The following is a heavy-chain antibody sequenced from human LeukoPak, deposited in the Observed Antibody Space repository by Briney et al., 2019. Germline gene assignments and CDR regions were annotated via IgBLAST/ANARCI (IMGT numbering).Heavy chain of an antibody. V-gene: IGHV3-23*01. J-gene: IGHJ4*02. Sequence: GGSLRLSCTASGFTFNTYAMSWASQGPGKGLQWVSAISASGGGTYYADPVKGRFTISRDNSKNALYLQMNNLRAEDTAIYYCAKETKNYYGSGSYPEYWGQGILVAVSS. CDR3: AKETKNYYGSGSYPEY. D-gene: IGHD3-10*01. CDR1: GFTFNTYA. CDR2: ISASGGGT.